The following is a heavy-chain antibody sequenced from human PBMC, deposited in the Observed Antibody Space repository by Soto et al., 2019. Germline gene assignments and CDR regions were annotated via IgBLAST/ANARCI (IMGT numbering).Heavy chain of an antibody. V-gene: IGHV4-34*01. CDR2: INHSGST. J-gene: IGHJ4*02. CDR1: GGSFSGYY. Sequence: PSETLSLTCAVYGGSFSGYYWSWIRQPPGKGLEWIGEINHSGSTNYNPSLKSRVTISVDTSKNQFSLKLSSVTAADTAVYYCERGVTAAAGPYYFDYWGQGTLVTVSS. D-gene: IGHD6-13*01. CDR3: ERGVTAAAGPYYFDY.